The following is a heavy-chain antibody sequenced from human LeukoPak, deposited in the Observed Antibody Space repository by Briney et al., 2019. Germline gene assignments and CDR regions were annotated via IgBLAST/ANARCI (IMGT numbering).Heavy chain of an antibody. CDR2: ISGGST. D-gene: IGHD3-10*01. J-gene: IGHJ4*02. CDR1: GFTFSSYA. Sequence: GGSLRLSCAASGFTFSSYAMSWVRQAPGKGLEWVSAISGGSTYYADSVKGRFTISRDNSKNTLFLQMNSLRAEDTAVYYCAKQGIWFGELSLDYWGQGTLVTVSS. V-gene: IGHV3-23*01. CDR3: AKQGIWFGELSLDY.